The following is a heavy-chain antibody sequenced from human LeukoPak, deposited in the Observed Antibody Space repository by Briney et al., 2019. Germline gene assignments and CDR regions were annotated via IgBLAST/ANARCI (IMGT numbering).Heavy chain of an antibody. Sequence: PSETLSLTCTVLGGSISSYYWSWIRQPPAKGLEWIGYIYYSGSTNYNPSLKSRVTISVDTSKNQLSLKLSSATAADTAVYYCARVRATLFGLAMDYMDVWGKGTTVTVSS. V-gene: IGHV4-59*08. CDR3: ARVRATLFGLAMDYMDV. CDR1: GGSISSYY. J-gene: IGHJ6*03. D-gene: IGHD3/OR15-3a*01. CDR2: IYYSGST.